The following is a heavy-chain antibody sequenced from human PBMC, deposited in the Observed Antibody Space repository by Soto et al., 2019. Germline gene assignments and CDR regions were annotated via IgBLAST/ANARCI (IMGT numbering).Heavy chain of an antibody. D-gene: IGHD4-17*01. CDR1: GLTFVGYW. Sequence: EVQLVESGGGLVQPGGSLRPSFEASGLTFVGYWMHGSRQPPGKGLVWVSRINSDGSSTSYADSGKGRFTISRDNAKNTLYLQMNSLRAEDTAVYYCAREAPYGDPSDYWGQGTLVTVSS. CDR3: AREAPYGDPSDY. V-gene: IGHV3-74*01. J-gene: IGHJ4*02. CDR2: INSDGSST.